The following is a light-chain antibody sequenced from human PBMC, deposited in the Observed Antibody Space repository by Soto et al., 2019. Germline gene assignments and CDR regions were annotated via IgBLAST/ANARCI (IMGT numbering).Light chain of an antibody. CDR3: QKYNSAPPFT. CDR1: QDISHN. Sequence: DIPMTQSPSSLSASVGDRVTITCRASQDISHNLAWYQQKPGKVPKVLIYAASTLQSGVPSRFSGRGSGTDFTLTISSLQPEDVATYYCQKYNSAPPFTFGPGTKVDIK. J-gene: IGKJ3*01. V-gene: IGKV1-27*01. CDR2: AAS.